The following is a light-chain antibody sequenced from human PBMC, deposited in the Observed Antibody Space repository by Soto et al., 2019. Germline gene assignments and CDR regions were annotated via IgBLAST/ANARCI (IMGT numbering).Light chain of an antibody. CDR3: QSYDSSLSGWV. V-gene: IGLV1-40*01. J-gene: IGLJ2*01. CDR1: SSNIGAPYD. CDR2: GDT. Sequence: SVLTQPPSVSGAPGQRVTISCTGSSSNIGAPYDVHWYQQLPGTAPKLLIHGDTNRPSGVPDRFSGSKSGTSASLDITGLQAEDEADYYCQSYDSSLSGWVFGGGTKVTVL.